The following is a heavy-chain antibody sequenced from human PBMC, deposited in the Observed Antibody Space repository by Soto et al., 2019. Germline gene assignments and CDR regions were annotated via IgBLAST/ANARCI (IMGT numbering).Heavy chain of an antibody. D-gene: IGHD6-19*01. CDR3: ARRVYSSGWTGFDY. CDR2: IYWDADK. J-gene: IGHJ4*02. V-gene: IGHV2-5*02. CDR1: GFSLSTSGMG. Sequence: QITLKESGPTLVKPTQTLTLTCTFSGFSLSTSGMGVGWIRQPPGKALEWLALIYWDADKRYSPSLMSRLTITKDTSKNQVVLRMTNMDPLDTGTYFCARRVYSSGWTGFDYWGQGTLVTVSS.